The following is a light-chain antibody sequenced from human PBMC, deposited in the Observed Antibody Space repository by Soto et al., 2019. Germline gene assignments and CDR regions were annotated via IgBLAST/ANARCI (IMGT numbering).Light chain of an antibody. V-gene: IGLV2-14*01. CDR1: SSDVGGYNY. J-gene: IGLJ1*01. Sequence: QSALTQPASVSGSPGQSITISCTGTSSDVGGYNYVSWYQQHPGRAPKPMIYDVSIRPSGVSNRFSGSKSGNTASLTISGLQAEDEADYYCSSYTSSSPDVFGTGTKVTVL. CDR2: DVS. CDR3: SSYTSSSPDV.